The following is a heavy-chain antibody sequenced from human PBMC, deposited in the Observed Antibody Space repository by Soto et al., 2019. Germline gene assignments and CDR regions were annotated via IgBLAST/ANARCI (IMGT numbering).Heavy chain of an antibody. CDR1: GFTFSSYA. J-gene: IGHJ3*02. Sequence: GGSLRLSCAASGFTFSSYAMSWVRQAPGKGLEWVSAISGSGGSTYYADSVKGRFTISRDNSKNTLYLQMNSLRAEDTAVYYCAKGLAGYYYDSSGYYYATAFDIWGQGTMVTVSS. V-gene: IGHV3-23*01. CDR3: AKGLAGYYYDSSGYYYATAFDI. D-gene: IGHD3-22*01. CDR2: ISGSGGST.